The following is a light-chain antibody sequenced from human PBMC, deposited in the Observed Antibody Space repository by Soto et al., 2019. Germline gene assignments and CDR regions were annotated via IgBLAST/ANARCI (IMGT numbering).Light chain of an antibody. V-gene: IGKV1-6*01. CDR1: QGIRND. CDR2: AAS. Sequence: AIQMTQSPSSLSASVGDRVTITCRASQGIRNDLAWYQQKPGKAPKLLIYAASNLQSGVPSRFSGSGTVTDFALTISSLQPKDFATYYCLQYYTYPLTFGGGTRVEI. J-gene: IGKJ4*01. CDR3: LQYYTYPLT.